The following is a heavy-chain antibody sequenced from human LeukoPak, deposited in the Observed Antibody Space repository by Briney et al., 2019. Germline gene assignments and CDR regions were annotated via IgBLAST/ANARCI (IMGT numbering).Heavy chain of an antibody. CDR3: AKGESKDYLNYFDYLNYFDH. V-gene: IGHV3-23*01. Sequence: PGGSLRLSCAASGFSFSSYGMSWVRQAPGKGLEWVSVISGSGGSTYYADSVKGRFTISRDNSKNTLYLQMNSLRAEDTAVYYCAKGESKDYLNYFDYLNYFDHWGQGALVTVSS. CDR1: GFSFSSYG. D-gene: IGHD2/OR15-2a*01. CDR2: ISGSGGST. J-gene: IGHJ4*02.